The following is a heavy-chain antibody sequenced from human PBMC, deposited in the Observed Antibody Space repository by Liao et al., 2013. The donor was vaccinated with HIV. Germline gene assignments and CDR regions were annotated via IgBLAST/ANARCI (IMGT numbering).Heavy chain of an antibody. V-gene: IGHV4-61*02. Sequence: QVQLQESGPGLVKPQQTLSLTCAVSGDSVSRCCFYWAWFRQPAGKGLEYIGRIFNSGTIDYNSSLKSRVSISIDAARNQFSLKLNSVTAADTAVYYCARHRGWFDPWGQGTLVIVSS. CDR3: ARHRGWFDP. CDR2: IFNSGTI. CDR1: GDSVSRCCFY. D-gene: IGHD1-14*01. J-gene: IGHJ5*02.